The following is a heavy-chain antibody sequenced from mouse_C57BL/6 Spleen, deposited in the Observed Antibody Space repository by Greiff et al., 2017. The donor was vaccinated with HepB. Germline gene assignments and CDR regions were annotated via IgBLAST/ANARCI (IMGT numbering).Heavy chain of an antibody. Sequence: EVKLMESGGGLVKPGGSLKLSCAASGFTFSSYAMSWVRQTPEKRLEWVATISDGGSYTYYPDNVKGRFTISRDNAKNNLYLQMSHLKSEDTAMYYCARAEFDYWGQGTTLTVSS. J-gene: IGHJ2*01. CDR1: GFTFSSYA. CDR3: ARAEFDY. V-gene: IGHV5-4*03. CDR2: ISDGGSYT.